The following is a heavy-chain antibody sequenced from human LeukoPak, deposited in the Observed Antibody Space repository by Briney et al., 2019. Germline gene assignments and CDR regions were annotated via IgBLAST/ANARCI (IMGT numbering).Heavy chain of an antibody. CDR2: INSDGSST. CDR3: ARGPQRGAAANYYGMDV. D-gene: IGHD2-2*01. CDR1: GFTLGNYW. J-gene: IGHJ6*02. V-gene: IGHV3-74*01. Sequence: PGGSLRLSCAASGFTLGNYWMHWVRQAPGKGLVWVSRINSDGSSTSHADSVKGRFTISRDNAKSTLYLQMNSLRSEDTAVYYCARGPQRGAAANYYGMDVWGQGTTVTVSS.